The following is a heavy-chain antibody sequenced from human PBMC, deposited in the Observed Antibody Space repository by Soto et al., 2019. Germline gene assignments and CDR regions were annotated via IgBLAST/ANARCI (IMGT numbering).Heavy chain of an antibody. CDR1: GYSISSGYY. J-gene: IGHJ4*02. CDR2: IYHSGST. Sequence: SETLSLTCAVPGYSISSGYYWGWIRQPPGKGLEWIGSIYHSGSTYYNPSLKSRVTISVDTSKNQFSLKLSSVTAADTAVYYCARTATRIAAAPDYWGQGTLVTVSS. V-gene: IGHV4-38-2*01. D-gene: IGHD6-13*01. CDR3: ARTATRIAAAPDY.